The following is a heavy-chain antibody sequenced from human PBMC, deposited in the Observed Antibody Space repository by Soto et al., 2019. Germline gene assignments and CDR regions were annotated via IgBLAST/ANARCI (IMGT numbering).Heavy chain of an antibody. Sequence: QITLKESGPTLVEPTQTLTLTCTYSGFTLRTTGVGVGWIRQPPGKALEWLGIIYRNDDKRYSPSLNSRFTLTSDISKSQVVLTMTNMDPVDTATYYCAHTWGLPFDYWGQGTLVIVSS. CDR2: IYRNDDK. V-gene: IGHV2-5*01. CDR1: GFTLRTTGVG. CDR3: AHTWGLPFDY. D-gene: IGHD3-16*01. J-gene: IGHJ4*02.